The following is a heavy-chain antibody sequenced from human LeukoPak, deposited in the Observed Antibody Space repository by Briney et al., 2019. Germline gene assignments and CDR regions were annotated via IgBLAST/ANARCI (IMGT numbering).Heavy chain of an antibody. CDR1: GGSISSGGYY. D-gene: IGHD4-23*01. CDR3: ARHVGGNSMYYFDY. Sequence: SETLSLTCTVSGGSISSGGYYWSWIRQHPGKGLEWIGYIYYSGSTNYNPSLKSRVTISVDTSKNQFSLKLSSVTAADTAVYYCARHVGGNSMYYFDYWGQGTLVTVSS. CDR2: IYYSGST. J-gene: IGHJ4*02. V-gene: IGHV4-61*08.